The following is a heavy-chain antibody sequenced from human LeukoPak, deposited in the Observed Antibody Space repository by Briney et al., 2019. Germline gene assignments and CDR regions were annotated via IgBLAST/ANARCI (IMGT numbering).Heavy chain of an antibody. V-gene: IGHV4-34*01. CDR2: INHSGST. J-gene: IGHJ4*02. D-gene: IGHD1-26*01. CDR1: GGSFSGYY. Sequence: PSETLSLTCAVYGGSFSGYYWSWIRQPPGKGLEWIGEINHSGSTNYNPSLKSRVIISVDTSKNQFSLKLSSVTAADTAVYYCARPKKWELRSFDYWGQGTLVTVSS. CDR3: ARPKKWELRSFDY.